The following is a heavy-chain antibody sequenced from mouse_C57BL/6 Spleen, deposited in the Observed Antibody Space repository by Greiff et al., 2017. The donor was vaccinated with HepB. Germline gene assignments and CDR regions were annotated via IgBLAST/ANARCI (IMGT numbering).Heavy chain of an antibody. CDR3: AREDVGDSSGY. J-gene: IGHJ3*01. CDR2: INPNNGGT. D-gene: IGHD3-2*02. CDR1: GYTFTDYY. V-gene: IGHV1-26*01. Sequence: EVQLQQSGPELVKPGASVKISCKASGYTFTDYYMNWVKQSHGKSLEWIGDINPNNGGTSYNQKFKGKATLTVDKSSSTAYMELRSLTSEDSAVYYCAREDVGDSSGYWGQGTLVTVSA.